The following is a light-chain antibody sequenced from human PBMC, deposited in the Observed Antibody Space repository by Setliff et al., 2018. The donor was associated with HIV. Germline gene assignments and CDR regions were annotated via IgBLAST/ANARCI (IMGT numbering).Light chain of an antibody. CDR1: QSVLYSSNNKNY. V-gene: IGKV4-1*01. J-gene: IGKJ4*01. CDR2: WAS. CDR3: QQYYSIPALT. Sequence: DIVMTQSPDSLAVSLGERATINCKSSQSVLYSSNNKNYLAWYQQKPGQPPKLLIYWASTRESGVPDRFSGSGSGTDFTLTISSLQAEDVAVYYCQQYYSIPALTFGGGTKVDIK.